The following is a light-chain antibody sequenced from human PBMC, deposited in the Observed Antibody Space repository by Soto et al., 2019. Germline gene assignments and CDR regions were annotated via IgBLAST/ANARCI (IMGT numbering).Light chain of an antibody. V-gene: IGKV3-20*01. CDR1: QSVSSSY. Sequence: EIVLTQSPGTLSLSPGERATLSCRASQSVSSSYLAWYQKKPGQAPRLLMYGASSRATSIPDRFSGSGSGTEFTLTISRLEPEDFAVYYCQQYGNSRSYTFGQGTKLEIK. CDR2: GAS. J-gene: IGKJ2*01. CDR3: QQYGNSRSYT.